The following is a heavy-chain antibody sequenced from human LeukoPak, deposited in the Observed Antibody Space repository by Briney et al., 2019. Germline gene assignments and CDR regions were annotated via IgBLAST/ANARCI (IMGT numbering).Heavy chain of an antibody. CDR3: ARSARDGYNYQSYFDY. Sequence: ASVKVSCKASGYTFTSYGISWVRQAPGQGLEWMGWISAYNGNTNYAQKLQGRVTMTTDTSTSTAYMELRSLRSDDTAVYYCARSARDGYNYQSYFDYWGQGTLVTVSS. D-gene: IGHD5-24*01. V-gene: IGHV1-18*01. J-gene: IGHJ4*02. CDR2: ISAYNGNT. CDR1: GYTFTSYG.